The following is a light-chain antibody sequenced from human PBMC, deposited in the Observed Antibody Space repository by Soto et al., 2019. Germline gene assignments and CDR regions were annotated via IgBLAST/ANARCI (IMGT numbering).Light chain of an antibody. CDR3: QQYGSSLGWT. V-gene: IGKV3-20*01. J-gene: IGKJ1*01. CDR1: QSVETF. Sequence: IGMTQSPAILSVSNGERATLSCRASQSVETFLAWFQHKAGQAPRLLIYGASSRATGIPDRFSGSGSGTDFTLTISRLEPEDFAVYYCQQYGSSLGWTFGQGTKV. CDR2: GAS.